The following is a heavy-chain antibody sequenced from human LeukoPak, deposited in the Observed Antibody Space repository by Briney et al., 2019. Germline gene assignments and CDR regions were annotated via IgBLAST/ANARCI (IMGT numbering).Heavy chain of an antibody. Sequence: GGSLRLSCAASGFTFSPYSMNWVRQAPGKGLEWVSSISSSGTYIDYADSVKGRITISRDNAKNSLFLQMHSLRAVDTAVYYCARAGDPEYWGQGTLVTVSS. CDR1: GFTFSPYS. CDR3: ARAGDPEY. CDR2: ISSSGTYI. V-gene: IGHV3-21*01. J-gene: IGHJ4*02. D-gene: IGHD3-10*01.